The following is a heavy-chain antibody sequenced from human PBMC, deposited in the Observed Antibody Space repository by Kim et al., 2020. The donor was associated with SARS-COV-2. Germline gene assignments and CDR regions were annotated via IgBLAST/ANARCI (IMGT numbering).Heavy chain of an antibody. J-gene: IGHJ4*02. V-gene: IGHV4-31*02. Sequence: SLKSRVTISVDTSKNQFSLKLSSVTAADTAVYYCATGIITPRTIVIGFDYWGQGTLVTVSS. CDR3: ATGIITPRTIVIGFDY. D-gene: IGHD1-20*01.